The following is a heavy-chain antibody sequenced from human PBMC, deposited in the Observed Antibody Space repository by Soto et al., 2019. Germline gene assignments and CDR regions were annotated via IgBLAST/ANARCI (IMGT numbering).Heavy chain of an antibody. V-gene: IGHV4-39*02. D-gene: IGHD1-7*01. J-gene: IGHJ5*02. CDR1: GGSISSSSYY. CDR3: AGDWYIPTSGTTDPWFDP. Sequence: SETLSLTCTVSGGSISSSSYYWGWIRQPPGKGLEWIGSIYYSGSTYYNPSLTSRVTISRDNAKNSLYLQMNSLRAEDTAVYYCAGDWYIPTSGTTDPWFDPWGQGTLVAVSS. CDR2: IYYSGST.